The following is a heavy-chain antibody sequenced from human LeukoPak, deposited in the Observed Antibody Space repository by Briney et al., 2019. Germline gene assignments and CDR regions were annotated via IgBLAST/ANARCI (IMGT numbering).Heavy chain of an antibody. Sequence: GGSLRLSCAASGFTFSSYGMHWVRQAPGKGLEWVAFIRYDGSNKYYADSVKGRFTISRDNSKNTLYLQMNSLRAEDTAVYYCAIDGYYDFWSGYYEDYWGQGTLVTVSS. J-gene: IGHJ4*02. CDR2: IRYDGSNK. CDR3: AIDGYYDFWSGYYEDY. D-gene: IGHD3-3*01. V-gene: IGHV3-30*02. CDR1: GFTFSSYG.